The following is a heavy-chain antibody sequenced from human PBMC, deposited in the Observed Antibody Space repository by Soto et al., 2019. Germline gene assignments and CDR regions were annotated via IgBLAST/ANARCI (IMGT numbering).Heavy chain of an antibody. CDR2: ISGSGGST. J-gene: IGHJ4*02. Sequence: GGSLRLSCAASGFTFSSYWMSWVRQAPGKGLEWVSAISGSGGSTYYADSVKGRFTISRDNSKNTLYLQMNSLRAEDTAVYYCAKDGTLIVVVVAATYFDYWGQGTLVTSPQ. CDR1: GFTFSSYW. CDR3: AKDGTLIVVVVAATYFDY. D-gene: IGHD2-15*01. V-gene: IGHV3-23*01.